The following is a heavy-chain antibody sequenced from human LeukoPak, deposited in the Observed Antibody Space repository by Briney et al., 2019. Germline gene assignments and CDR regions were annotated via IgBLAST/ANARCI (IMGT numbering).Heavy chain of an antibody. CDR1: GFTFSSYG. CDR2: ISGSGGST. Sequence: GGSLRLSCAASGFTFSSYGMHWVRQAPGKGLEWVSAISGSGGSTYYADSVKGRFTISRDNSKNTLYLQMNSLRAEDTAVYYCAKRPIAAADNDYWGQGTLVTVSS. D-gene: IGHD6-13*01. J-gene: IGHJ4*02. V-gene: IGHV3-23*01. CDR3: AKRPIAAADNDY.